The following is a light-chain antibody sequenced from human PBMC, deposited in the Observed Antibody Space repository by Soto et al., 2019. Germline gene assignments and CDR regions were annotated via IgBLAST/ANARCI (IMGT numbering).Light chain of an antibody. CDR1: SSDVGGYNY. CDR3: SSSKSSSTLVV. V-gene: IGLV2-14*01. Sequence: QSALTQPASVSGSPGQSITISCTGTSSDVGGYNYGSWYQQHPGKAPKLMIYDVSNRPSGVSNRFSCSKSGNTASLTISGLQADDEADYYCSSSKSSSTLVVFGGGTKVTVL. J-gene: IGLJ2*01. CDR2: DVS.